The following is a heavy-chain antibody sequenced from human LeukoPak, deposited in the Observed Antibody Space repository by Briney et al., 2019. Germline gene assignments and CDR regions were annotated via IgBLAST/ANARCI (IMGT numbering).Heavy chain of an antibody. D-gene: IGHD4-17*01. CDR3: ARGRPTTVTTWYYHGMDV. Sequence: ASVKVSCKASGYTFTSYDINWVRQATGRGPEWMGWMNPNSGNTGYGQKFQGRVTMTRDTSISTAYMELRSLRSEDTAVYYCARGRPTTVTTWYYHGMDVWGQGTTVTVSS. V-gene: IGHV1-8*01. CDR2: MNPNSGNT. CDR1: GYTFTSYD. J-gene: IGHJ6*02.